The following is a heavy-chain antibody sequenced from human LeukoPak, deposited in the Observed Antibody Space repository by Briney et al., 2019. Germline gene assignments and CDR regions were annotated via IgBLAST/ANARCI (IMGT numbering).Heavy chain of an antibody. J-gene: IGHJ4*02. CDR3: AKDSVVRNTGSYYFAS. Sequence: GGSLRLSCAASGFTFNNYAMSWVRQVPGKGLEWVSAVIGDGRTTHYVDSVKGRFTISRDNSRNTLYLQMSSLRAEDTAIYYCAKDSVVRNTGSYYFASWGQGTLVTVSS. CDR1: GFTFNNYA. CDR2: VIGDGRTT. D-gene: IGHD1-26*01. V-gene: IGHV3-23*01.